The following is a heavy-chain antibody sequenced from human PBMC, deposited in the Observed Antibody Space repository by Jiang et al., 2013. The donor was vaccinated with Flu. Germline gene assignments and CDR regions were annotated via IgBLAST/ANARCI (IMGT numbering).Heavy chain of an antibody. D-gene: IGHD6-19*01. Sequence: SQTLSLTCVISGDSVSSNSAAWNWIRQSPSRGLEWLGRTYYRSKWNNDYAVSVKSRITINPDTSKNQSSLQLNSVTPEDTAVYYCARERVHGGWIGMMDVWGQGTTVTVSS. CDR1: GDSVSSNSAA. CDR3: ARERVHGGWIGMMDV. CDR2: TYYRSKWNN. J-gene: IGHJ6*02. V-gene: IGHV6-1*01.